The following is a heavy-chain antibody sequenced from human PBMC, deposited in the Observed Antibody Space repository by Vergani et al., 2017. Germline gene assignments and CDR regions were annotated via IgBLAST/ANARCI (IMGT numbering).Heavy chain of an antibody. CDR2: INHSGST. CDR3: AIGGGYYDSSGYFDY. V-gene: IGHV4-34*01. D-gene: IGHD3-22*01. Sequence: QVQLQQWGAGLLKPSETLSLTCAVYGGSFSGYYWSWIRQPPGKGLEWIGEINHSGSTNYNPSLKSRVTISVDTSKNQFSLKLSSVTAADTAVYYCAIGGGYYDSSGYFDYWGQGTLVTVSS. J-gene: IGHJ4*02. CDR1: GGSFSGYY.